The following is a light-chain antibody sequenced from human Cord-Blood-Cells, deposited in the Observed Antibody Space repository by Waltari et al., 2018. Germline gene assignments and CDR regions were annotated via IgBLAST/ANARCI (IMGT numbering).Light chain of an antibody. Sequence: QSALTQPPSVSGSPGQSITISCTGTSSDVGGYNYASWYQQHPGKAPKLMIYEVSNRPSGVSNRFSGSKSGNTASLTISGLQAEDEADYYCSSYTSSSTWVFGGGTKLTVL. CDR2: EVS. J-gene: IGLJ3*02. V-gene: IGLV2-14*01. CDR3: SSYTSSSTWV. CDR1: SSDVGGYNY.